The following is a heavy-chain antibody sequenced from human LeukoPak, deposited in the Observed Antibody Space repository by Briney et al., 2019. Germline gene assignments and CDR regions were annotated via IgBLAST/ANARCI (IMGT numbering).Heavy chain of an antibody. V-gene: IGHV3-64*01. Sequence: GGSLRLSCAASGFTFSSYAMHWVRQAPGKGLEYVSAISSNGGSTYYANSVKGRFTISRDNSKNTLYLQMGSLRAEDMAVYYCAKTPDDAFDIWGQGTMVTVSS. J-gene: IGHJ3*02. CDR1: GFTFSSYA. CDR2: ISSNGGST. CDR3: AKTPDDAFDI.